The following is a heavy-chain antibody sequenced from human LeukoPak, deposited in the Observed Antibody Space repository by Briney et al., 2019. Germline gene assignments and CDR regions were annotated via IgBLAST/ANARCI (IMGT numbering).Heavy chain of an antibody. J-gene: IGHJ4*02. V-gene: IGHV3-30*04. CDR3: VRDFEWSFDT. D-gene: IGHD3-3*01. CDR1: GFTFSSYA. Sequence: GGSLRLSCAASGFTFSSYAMHWVRQAPGKGLEWVAVISYDGSNKYYADSVKGRFTISRDNSKNTLYLQMNSLRPEDTALYYCVRDFEWSFDTWDQGTLVTVSS. CDR2: ISYDGSNK.